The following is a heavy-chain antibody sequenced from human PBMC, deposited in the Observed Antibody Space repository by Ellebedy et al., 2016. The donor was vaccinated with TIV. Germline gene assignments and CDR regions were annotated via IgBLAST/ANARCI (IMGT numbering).Heavy chain of an antibody. D-gene: IGHD2-15*01. Sequence: GESLKISXAASGFTFSSDAMHWVRQAPGKGLEWVAVISYDGSNKYYADSVKGRFTISRDNAKNTLYLQMNSLRAEDTAVYYCARNRGELLLGGYFDYWGQGTLVTVSS. CDR2: ISYDGSNK. V-gene: IGHV3-30-3*01. CDR3: ARNRGELLLGGYFDY. CDR1: GFTFSSDA. J-gene: IGHJ4*02.